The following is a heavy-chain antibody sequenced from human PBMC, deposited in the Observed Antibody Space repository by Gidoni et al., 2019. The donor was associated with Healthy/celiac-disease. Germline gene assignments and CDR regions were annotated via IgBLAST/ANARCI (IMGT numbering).Heavy chain of an antibody. CDR3: AKDSAITMIVVVYISHGLDAFDI. Sequence: EVQLLESGGGLGQPGGSLRRSCAASGFTFSSYDMCWVRPGPGKGLDWVSAIGGRGGRPYYAASVKGRFTISRDNSKNTLYLQMNSLRAEDTAVYYCAKDSAITMIVVVYISHGLDAFDIWGQGTMVTVSS. V-gene: IGHV3-23*01. CDR2: IGGRGGRP. J-gene: IGHJ3*02. CDR1: GFTFSSYD. D-gene: IGHD3-22*01.